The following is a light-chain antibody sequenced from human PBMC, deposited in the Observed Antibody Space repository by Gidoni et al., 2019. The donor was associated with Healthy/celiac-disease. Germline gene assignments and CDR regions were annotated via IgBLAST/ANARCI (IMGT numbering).Light chain of an antibody. CDR1: QSVSSN. J-gene: IGKJ3*01. CDR3: QQYNNWPRT. Sequence: EIVMTQSPATLSVSPGERGTPSCRASQSVSSNLAWYQQKPGQAHRLLIYGASTRATGIPARFSGSGSGTEFTLTISSLQSEDFAVYFCQQYNNWPRTFGPGTKVDIK. V-gene: IGKV3-15*01. CDR2: GAS.